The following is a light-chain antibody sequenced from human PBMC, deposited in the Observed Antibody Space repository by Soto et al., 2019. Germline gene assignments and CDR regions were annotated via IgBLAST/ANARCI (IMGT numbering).Light chain of an antibody. CDR2: KVS. CDR1: QSLVYSDGNTY. CDR3: MGSTLWRSA. Sequence: SCRSSQSLVYSDGNTYFSWFQQRPGRAPRRLIYKVSNRDSGVPARFSCSQADDGIGVKSAVLEVQEVRAYYFMGSTLWRSAYDQGTRLEIK. V-gene: IGKV2-30*01. J-gene: IGKJ5*01.